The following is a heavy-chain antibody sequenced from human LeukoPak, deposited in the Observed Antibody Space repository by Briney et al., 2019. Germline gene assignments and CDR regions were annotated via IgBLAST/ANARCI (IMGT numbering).Heavy chain of an antibody. CDR3: ARSPVAGPPNYFDY. D-gene: IGHD6-19*01. CDR1: GFTFSSYG. CDR2: LSGSGGST. Sequence: GGTLRLSCAASGFTFSSYGMSWVRQAPGKGLEWVSGLSGSGGSTYYSDSVKGRFTISRDNSKNTLYLQIDFLTAEDTAVYYCARSPVAGPPNYFDYLGQGTLVTVSS. J-gene: IGHJ4*02. V-gene: IGHV3-23*01.